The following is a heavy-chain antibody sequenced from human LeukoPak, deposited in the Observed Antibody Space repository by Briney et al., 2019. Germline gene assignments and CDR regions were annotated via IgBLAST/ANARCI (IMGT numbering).Heavy chain of an antibody. D-gene: IGHD6-19*01. CDR1: GYTFTSYY. CDR2: INPSGGST. CDR3: ARADSRGWYEGYYYYYGMDV. V-gene: IGHV1-46*01. Sequence: ASVKVSCKASGYTFTSYYMHWVRQAPGQGLEWMGIINPSGGSTSYAQKFQGRVTMTRDTSTSTVYMELSSLTSEDTAVYYCARADSRGWYEGYYYYYGMDVWGQGTTVTVSS. J-gene: IGHJ6*02.